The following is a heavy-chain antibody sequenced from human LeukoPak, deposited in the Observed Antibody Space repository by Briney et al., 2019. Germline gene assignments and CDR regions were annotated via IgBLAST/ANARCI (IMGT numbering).Heavy chain of an antibody. CDR3: ARHDSSWYDY. CDR1: GYTFTSYD. V-gene: IGHV1-8*01. J-gene: IGHJ4*02. Sequence: GASVKVSCMASGYTFTSYDINWVRQATGQGLGWMGWMNPNSGNTGYAQKFQGRVTMTRNTSISTAYMELSSLRSEDTAVYYCARHDSSWYDYWGQGTLVTVSS. D-gene: IGHD6-13*01. CDR2: MNPNSGNT.